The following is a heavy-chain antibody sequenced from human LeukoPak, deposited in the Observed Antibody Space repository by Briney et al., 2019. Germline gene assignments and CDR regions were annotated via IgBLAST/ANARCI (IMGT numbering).Heavy chain of an antibody. D-gene: IGHD3-22*01. CDR2: INAGNGNT. J-gene: IGHJ4*02. CDR3: ARGYYDSSGLNFDY. V-gene: IGHV1-3*03. CDR1: GYTFTSYA. Sequence: ASVKVSCKASGYTFTSYAMYWVRQAPGQRLEWMGWINAGNGNTKYSQEFQGRVTITRDTSASTAYMELSSLRSEDMAVYYCARGYYDSSGLNFDYWGQGTLVTVSS.